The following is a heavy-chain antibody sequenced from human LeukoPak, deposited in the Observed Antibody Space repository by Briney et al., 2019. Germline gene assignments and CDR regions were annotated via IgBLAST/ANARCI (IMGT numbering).Heavy chain of an antibody. CDR1: GGTFSSYG. V-gene: IGHV1-69*01. CDR2: IIPIFGTA. Sequence: GSSVKVSCKASGGTFSSYGISWVRQAPGQGLEWMGGIIPIFGTANYAQKFQGRVTITADESTSTAYMELSSLRSEDTAVYYCATSYDSSGYYRRPFDYWGQGTLVTVSS. D-gene: IGHD3-22*01. J-gene: IGHJ4*02. CDR3: ATSYDSSGYYRRPFDY.